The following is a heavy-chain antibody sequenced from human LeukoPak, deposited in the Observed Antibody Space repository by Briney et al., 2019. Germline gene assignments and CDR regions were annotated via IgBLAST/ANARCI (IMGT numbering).Heavy chain of an antibody. J-gene: IGHJ4*02. CDR3: AKHTAGTKALDY. V-gene: IGHV3-23*01. D-gene: IGHD1-1*01. Sequence: GGSLRLSCAASEFTFNSYAMSWVRQAPGKGLEWFSSISGSGSSTFYADSVKGRFIISRDNSKNTLYLQMNSPRAEDTAVYYCAKHTAGTKALDYWGQGTLATVSS. CDR1: EFTFNSYA. CDR2: ISGSGSST.